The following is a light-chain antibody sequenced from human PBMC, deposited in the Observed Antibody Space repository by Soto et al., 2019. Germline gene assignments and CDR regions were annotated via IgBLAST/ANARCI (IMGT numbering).Light chain of an antibody. CDR2: AAS. J-gene: IGKJ1*01. CDR3: QRSYSTRWT. CDR1: QSISSY. Sequence: DIQMTQSPSSLSASVGDRVTITCRASQSISSYLNWYQQKPGKAPKLLIYAASSLQSGVPSRFSGSGSGKDFALTISSLQPGDFATYYCQRSYSTRWTFGQGTKVEIK. V-gene: IGKV1-39*01.